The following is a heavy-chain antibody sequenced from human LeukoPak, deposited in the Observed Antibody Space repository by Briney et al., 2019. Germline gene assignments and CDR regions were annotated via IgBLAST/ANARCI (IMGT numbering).Heavy chain of an antibody. D-gene: IGHD5-12*01. J-gene: IGHJ4*02. CDR3: ARDPSNSGYDYLYYFDY. Sequence: ASVKVSCKASGYTFTGYYMHWVRQAPGQGLEWMGWINPDNGGTNFAQKFQGRVTMTRDMSISTAYMELSRLRSDDTAVYYCARDPSNSGYDYLYYFDYWGQGTLVTVSS. CDR1: GYTFTGYY. CDR2: INPDNGGT. V-gene: IGHV1-2*02.